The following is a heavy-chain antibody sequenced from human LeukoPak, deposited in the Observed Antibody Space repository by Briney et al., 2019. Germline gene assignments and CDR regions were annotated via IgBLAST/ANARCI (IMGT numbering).Heavy chain of an antibody. CDR3: AREGVRDAFDI. V-gene: IGHV3-33*01. CDR1: GFTFSSYG. CDR2: IWYDGSNK. D-gene: IGHD2-8*01. Sequence: AGGSLRLSCAASGFTFSSYGMHWVRQAPGKGLEWVAVIWYDGSNKHYADSVKGRFTISRDNSKNTLYLQMNSLRAEDTAVYYCAREGVRDAFDIWGQGTMVTVSS. J-gene: IGHJ3*02.